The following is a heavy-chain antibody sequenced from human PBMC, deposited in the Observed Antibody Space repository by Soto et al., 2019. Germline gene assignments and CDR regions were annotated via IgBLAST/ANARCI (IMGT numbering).Heavy chain of an antibody. J-gene: IGHJ3*02. CDR3: ATSEWNAAFDI. V-gene: IGHV3-15*01. CDR2: IKRKTDGETT. Sequence: EVQLVESGGGLVKPGGSLRLSCAASGFTFSNVCMNWIRQAPGKGLEWVGGIKRKTDGETTDYGAPVKGRITVSRDDSKNTLHLQMNSLKTEDTGLYYCATSEWNAAFDIWGHGTMVTVSS. D-gene: IGHD3-3*01. CDR1: GFTFSNVC.